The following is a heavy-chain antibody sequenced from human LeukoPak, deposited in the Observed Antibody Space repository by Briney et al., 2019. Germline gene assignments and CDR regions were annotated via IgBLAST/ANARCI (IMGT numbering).Heavy chain of an antibody. CDR3: ARVPRGYSYGLLDY. CDR1: GGSISSGDYY. Sequence: SETLSLTCTVSGGSISSGDYYWSWIRQPRGKGLEWIGYIYYSGSTYYNPSLKSRVTISVDTSKNQFSLKLSSVTAADTAVYYCARVPRGYSYGLLDYWGQGTLVTVSS. J-gene: IGHJ4*02. CDR2: IYYSGST. D-gene: IGHD5-18*01. V-gene: IGHV4-30-4*08.